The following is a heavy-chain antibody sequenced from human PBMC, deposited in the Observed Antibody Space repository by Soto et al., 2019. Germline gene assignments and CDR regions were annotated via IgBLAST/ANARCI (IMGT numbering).Heavy chain of an antibody. D-gene: IGHD6-6*01. Sequence: GGSLRLSCAASGFTFSSYAMHWVRQAPGKGLEWVAVISYDGSNKYYADSVKGRFTISRDNSKNTLYLQMNSLRAEDTAVYYCARDQYSSSQALDYWGQGTLVTVSS. J-gene: IGHJ4*02. CDR2: ISYDGSNK. V-gene: IGHV3-30-3*01. CDR1: GFTFSSYA. CDR3: ARDQYSSSQALDY.